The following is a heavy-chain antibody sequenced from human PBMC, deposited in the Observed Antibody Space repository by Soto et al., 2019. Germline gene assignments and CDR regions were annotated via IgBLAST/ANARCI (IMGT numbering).Heavy chain of an antibody. D-gene: IGHD6-13*01. CDR1: GGSVSSGGYY. CDR3: ARLGERAAATNWFDP. V-gene: IGHV4-39*01. CDR2: MFHSGTK. J-gene: IGHJ5*02. Sequence: QVQLRESGPRLVKPSETLSLTCSVSGGSVSSGGYYWGWIRQTPGKGLEWIASMFHSGTKYYNPSLKRRVTISVDTPRNELSLKLSSSTAADTAVYYCARLGERAAATNWFDPWGQGILVIVSS.